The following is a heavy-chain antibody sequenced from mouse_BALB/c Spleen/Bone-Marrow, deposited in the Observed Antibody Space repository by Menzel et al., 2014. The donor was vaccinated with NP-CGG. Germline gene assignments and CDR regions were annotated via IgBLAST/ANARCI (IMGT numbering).Heavy chain of an antibody. CDR3: ARWGTTVVDAMDY. V-gene: IGHV1S56*01. D-gene: IGHD1-1*01. Sequence: VQVVESGPELVKPGASVRISCKASGYTFTSYYIHWVKQRPGQGLEWIGWIYPGNVNAKYNEKFKGKATLTADRPSSTAYMQLSSLTSEDSAVYFCARWGTTVVDAMDYWGQGTSVTVSS. CDR2: IYPGNVNA. J-gene: IGHJ4*01. CDR1: GYTFTSYY.